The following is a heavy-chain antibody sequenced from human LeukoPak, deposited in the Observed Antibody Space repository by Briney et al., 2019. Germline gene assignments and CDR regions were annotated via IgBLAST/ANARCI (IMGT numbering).Heavy chain of an antibody. J-gene: IGHJ4*02. CDR3: AKAGWSWYFDY. CDR1: GFTFHSYA. CDR2: ISDSGEST. Sequence: PGGPLRLSCAASGFTFHSYAMTWVPQAPGKGLEWVSGISDSGESTNYADSVKGRFTISRDNSKNTLYLQMSSLRAEDTAVYYCAKAGWSWYFDYWGQGTLVTVSS. V-gene: IGHV3-23*01. D-gene: IGHD1-26*01.